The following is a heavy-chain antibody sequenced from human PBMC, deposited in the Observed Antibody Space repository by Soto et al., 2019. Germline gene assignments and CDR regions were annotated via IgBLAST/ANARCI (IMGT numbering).Heavy chain of an antibody. CDR2: ISAYNGNT. J-gene: IGHJ4*02. D-gene: IGHD3-22*01. CDR1: GYTFTSYG. Sequence: SVKVSCKASGYTFTSYGISWVRQAPGQGLEWMGWISAYNGNTNYAQKLQGRVTMTTDTSTSTAYMELRSLRSDDTAVYYCARDPRRSYYDSSGYPYFDYWGQGTLVTVSS. CDR3: ARDPRRSYYDSSGYPYFDY. V-gene: IGHV1-18*04.